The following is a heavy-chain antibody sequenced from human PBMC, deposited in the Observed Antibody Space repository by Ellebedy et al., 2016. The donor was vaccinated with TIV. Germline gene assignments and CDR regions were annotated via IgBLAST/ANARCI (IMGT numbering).Heavy chain of an antibody. D-gene: IGHD6-19*01. CDR2: ISYDGSNK. CDR1: GFTFSDYY. J-gene: IGHJ4*02. V-gene: IGHV3-30*18. Sequence: GESLKISXAASGFTFSDYYMDWVRQAPGKGLEWVALISYDGSNKYYADSVKGRFTISRDNSKKMLYLQMNSLRPEDTAVYYCAKDLRGSGLYAIDHWGQGALVTVSS. CDR3: AKDLRGSGLYAIDH.